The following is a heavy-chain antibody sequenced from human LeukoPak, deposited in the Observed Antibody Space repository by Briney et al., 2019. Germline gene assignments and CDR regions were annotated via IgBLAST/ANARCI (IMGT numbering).Heavy chain of an antibody. J-gene: IGHJ4*02. CDR1: GFTFSSYS. D-gene: IGHD5-24*01. CDR3: ARRRDGYAAY. V-gene: IGHV3-21*01. Sequence: GGSLRLSCAASGFTFSSYSMNWVRQAPGKGLEWVSSISSSSSYIHYADSVKGRFTISRDNAKNSLYLQMNSLRAEDTAVYYCARRRDGYAAYWGQGTLVTVSS. CDR2: ISSSSSYI.